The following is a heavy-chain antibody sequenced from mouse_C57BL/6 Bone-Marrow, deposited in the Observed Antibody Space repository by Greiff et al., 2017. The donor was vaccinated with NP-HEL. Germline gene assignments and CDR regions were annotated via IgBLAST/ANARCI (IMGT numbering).Heavy chain of an antibody. CDR3: TRPSSPYWYFDV. CDR1: GYTFTDYE. Sequence: VQLQQSGPELVRPGASVTLSCKASGYTFTDYEMHWVKQTPVHGLEWIGAIDPETGGTAYNQKFKGKAILTADKSSSTAYMELRSLTSEDSAVYYCTRPSSPYWYFDVWGTGTTVTVSS. J-gene: IGHJ1*03. CDR2: IDPETGGT. D-gene: IGHD1-1*01. V-gene: IGHV1-15*01.